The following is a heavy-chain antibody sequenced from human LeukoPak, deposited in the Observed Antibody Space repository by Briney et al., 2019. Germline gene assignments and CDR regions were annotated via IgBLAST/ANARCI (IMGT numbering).Heavy chain of an antibody. J-gene: IGHJ4*02. CDR2: IIPIFSTA. D-gene: IGHD2-15*01. Sequence: ASVKVSCKASGGTFSSYAISWVRQAPGQGLEWMGGIIPIFSTANYAQKCQGRVTITTDESTSTAYMELSSLRSEDTAVYYCARGEEYCSGGSCYVLFDYWGQGTLVTVSS. CDR1: GGTFSSYA. CDR3: ARGEEYCSGGSCYVLFDY. V-gene: IGHV1-69*05.